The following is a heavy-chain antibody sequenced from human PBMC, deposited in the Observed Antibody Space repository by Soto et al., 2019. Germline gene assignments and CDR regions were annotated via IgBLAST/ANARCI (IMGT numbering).Heavy chain of an antibody. CDR1: GYTFTSYY. V-gene: IGHV1-46*01. Sequence: QVQLVQSGAEVKKPGASVKVSCKASGYTFTSYYMHWVRQAPGRGLEWMGIINPSGGSTSYAQKFQGRVTMTRDTSTSTVYMELSSLRSEDTAVYYCARDYARVVVAARGMDVWGQGTTVTVSS. J-gene: IGHJ6*02. CDR3: ARDYARVVVAARGMDV. D-gene: IGHD2-15*01. CDR2: INPSGGST.